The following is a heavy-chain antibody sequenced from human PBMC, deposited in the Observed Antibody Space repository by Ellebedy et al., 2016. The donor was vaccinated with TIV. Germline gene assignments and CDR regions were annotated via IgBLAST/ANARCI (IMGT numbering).Heavy chain of an antibody. CDR2: IKSKTDGGTT. V-gene: IGHV3-15*01. Sequence: GGSLRLSXAASGFTFSNAWMSWVRQAPGKGLEWVGRIKSKTDGGTTDYAAPVKGRFTISRDDSKNTLYLQMNSLKTEDTAVYYCTTEGVVVVAASRQSGSIDYWGQGTLVTVSS. CDR1: GFTFSNAW. J-gene: IGHJ4*02. D-gene: IGHD2-15*01. CDR3: TTEGVVVVAASRQSGSIDY.